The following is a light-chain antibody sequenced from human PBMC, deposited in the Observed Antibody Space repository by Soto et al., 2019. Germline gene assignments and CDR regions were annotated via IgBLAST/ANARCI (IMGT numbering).Light chain of an antibody. CDR2: DDR. V-gene: IGLV3-21*02. J-gene: IGLJ2*01. CDR1: NIGSKG. Sequence: SYELTQPPSVSVAPGQPARITCGGNNIGSKGVHWYQQKPGHAPLLVVYDDRDRPSAIPERFSGSNSGNTATLTISRVEAGDEADYYCQVWDSSSDHVVFGGGTKLTVL. CDR3: QVWDSSSDHVV.